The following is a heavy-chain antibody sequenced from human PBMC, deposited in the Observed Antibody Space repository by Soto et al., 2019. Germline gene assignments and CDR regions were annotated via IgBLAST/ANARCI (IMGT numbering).Heavy chain of an antibody. Sequence: SQTLSLTCVISGDSVSSNSGTWDWIRQSPSRGLEWLGRTYYRSRWFNDYAGSVKGRITINPDTSNNQFSLQLTSLSPDDTAVYYCARLRGDSWFDFWGQGTRVTVSS. CDR1: GDSVSSNSGT. CDR2: TYYRSRWFN. CDR3: ARLRGDSWFDF. V-gene: IGHV6-1*01. J-gene: IGHJ5*01.